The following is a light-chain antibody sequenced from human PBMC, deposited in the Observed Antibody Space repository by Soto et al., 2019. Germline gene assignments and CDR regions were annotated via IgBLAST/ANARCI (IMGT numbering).Light chain of an antibody. CDR2: AAS. V-gene: IGKV3-20*01. Sequence: TVAKQSLGTLSLSKRERATLSCRASQSVSSSYLAWYQQKPGQAPRLLIYAASSRATGIPDRFSGSGSGTDFALTISRLEPEDFAVYYCQQYGSAPLTFGQGTMVDIK. J-gene: IGKJ1*01. CDR1: QSVSSSY. CDR3: QQYGSAPLT.